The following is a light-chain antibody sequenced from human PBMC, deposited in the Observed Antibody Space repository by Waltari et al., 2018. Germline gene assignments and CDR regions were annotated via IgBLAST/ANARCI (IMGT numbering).Light chain of an antibody. CDR1: EAINKW. Sequence: DTQLSQFPSTLAASVGGRVTITCRAREAINKWLAWYQQKPGKAPKVLIYDASTLQSGVPSRFSGSGSGTEFTLTIDSLQPDDFATYYCQQYNRFSPFGQGTNVEVK. J-gene: IGKJ1*01. CDR2: DAS. CDR3: QQYNRFSP. V-gene: IGKV1-5*01.